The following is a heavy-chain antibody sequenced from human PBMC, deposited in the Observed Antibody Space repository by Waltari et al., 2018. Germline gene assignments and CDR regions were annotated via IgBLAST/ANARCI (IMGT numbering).Heavy chain of an antibody. Sequence: QVQLQESGPGLVKPTETLSLTCTVTGAPVSGHLYSWGWVRQSPGKGLEWIGSVSARGATYYRPPVRRRTTVSIDSSKNQFSLRLTSVTAADTALYFCARYSYTYDQNGYHDAWGQGTLVTVSS. CDR2: VSARGAT. V-gene: IGHV4-39*01. CDR3: ARYSYTYDQNGYHDA. J-gene: IGHJ4*02. CDR1: GAPVSGHLYS. D-gene: IGHD3-16*01.